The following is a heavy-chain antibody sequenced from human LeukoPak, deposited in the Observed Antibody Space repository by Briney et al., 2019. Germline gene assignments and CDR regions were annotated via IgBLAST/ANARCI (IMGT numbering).Heavy chain of an antibody. J-gene: IGHJ4*02. CDR3: AAPSSSGWWGFDY. CDR2: IIPIFGTA. V-gene: IGHV1-69*05. Sequence: SVKVSCKASGGTFSSYAISWVRQAPGQGLQWMGGIIPIFGTANYAQKFQGRVTITTDESTSTAYMELSSLRSEDTAVYYCAAPSSSGWWGFDYWGQGTLVIVSS. D-gene: IGHD6-19*01. CDR1: GGTFSSYA.